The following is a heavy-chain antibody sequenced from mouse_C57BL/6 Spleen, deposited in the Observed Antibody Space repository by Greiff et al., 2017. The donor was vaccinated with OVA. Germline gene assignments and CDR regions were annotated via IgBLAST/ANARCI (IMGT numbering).Heavy chain of an antibody. CDR2: INPNSGST. V-gene: IGHV1-64*01. Sequence: QVQLQQPGAELVKPGASVKLSCKASGYTFTSYWMHWVKQRPGQGLEWIGKINPNSGSTNYNEKFKGKATLTVDKSSSTAYMQLSSLTSEDSAVYYYGRSGYDYDGDWGQGTTVTVSS. J-gene: IGHJ4*01. CDR3: GRSGYDYDGD. CDR1: GYTFTSYW. D-gene: IGHD2-4*01.